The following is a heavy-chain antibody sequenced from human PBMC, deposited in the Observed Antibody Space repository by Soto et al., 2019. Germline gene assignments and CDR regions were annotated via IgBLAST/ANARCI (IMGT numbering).Heavy chain of an antibody. CDR2: IIPIFGTA. Sequence: GASVKVSGKASGGTFSSYAISWVRQAPGQGLEWMGGIIPIFGTANYAQKFQGRVTITADESTSTAYMELSSLRSEDTAVYYCASDPSRYSSGFNWFDPWGQGTLVTVSS. J-gene: IGHJ5*02. V-gene: IGHV1-69*13. CDR3: ASDPSRYSSGFNWFDP. CDR1: GGTFSSYA. D-gene: IGHD6-19*01.